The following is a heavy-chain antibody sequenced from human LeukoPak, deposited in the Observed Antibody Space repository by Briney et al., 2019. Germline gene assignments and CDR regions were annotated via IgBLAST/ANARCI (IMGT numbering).Heavy chain of an antibody. CDR2: ISGDGGST. V-gene: IGHV3-23*01. CDR1: GFTFSNYA. D-gene: IGHD3-16*01. J-gene: IGHJ5*02. Sequence: PGGSLRLSCAATGFTFSNYAMSWVRQAPGKGLAWVSGISGDGGSTYYADSVKGRFTISRDNSKNTLYLQVNSLRADDTAVYHCARQGGPENNWFDPWGQGTLVTVSS. CDR3: ARQGGPENNWFDP.